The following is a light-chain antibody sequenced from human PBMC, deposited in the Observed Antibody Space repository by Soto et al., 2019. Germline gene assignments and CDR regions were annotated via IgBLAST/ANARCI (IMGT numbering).Light chain of an antibody. CDR2: QTS. CDR3: HQRQSWPRT. J-gene: IGKJ1*01. Sequence: EIVLTQSPSALSSFPVERGTLSGRASQYINTRLAWYQHRPGQAPRLLIYQTSIRAAGIPARFSASGTGTDFTLTISDVQPEDFAVYYCHQRQSWPRTVGQGTKVDIK. CDR1: QYINTR. V-gene: IGKV3-11*01.